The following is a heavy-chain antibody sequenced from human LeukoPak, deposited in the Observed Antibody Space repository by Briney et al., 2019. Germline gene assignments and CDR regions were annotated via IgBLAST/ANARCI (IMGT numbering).Heavy chain of an antibody. J-gene: IGHJ4*02. CDR1: GFTFDAYA. D-gene: IGHD6-19*01. Sequence: PGGSLRLSCAASGFTFDAYAMLWVRQTPGKGLEWVSLSSWNGGNTYYADSVKGRFTISRDNSKNTLYLQMNSLRAEDTAVYYCARESRKSSGWSDYWGQGTLVTVSS. CDR3: ARESRKSSGWSDY. CDR2: SSWNGGNT. V-gene: IGHV3-43D*03.